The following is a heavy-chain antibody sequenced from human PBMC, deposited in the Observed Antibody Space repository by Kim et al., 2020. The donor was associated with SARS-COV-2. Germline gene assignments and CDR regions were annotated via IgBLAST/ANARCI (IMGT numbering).Heavy chain of an antibody. CDR1: GFTFSSYG. J-gene: IGHJ6*02. CDR2: ISYDGSNK. V-gene: IGHV3-30*18. CDR3: AKDDGLAAAGTGYYYGMDV. D-gene: IGHD6-13*01. Sequence: GGSLRLSCAASGFTFSSYGMHWVRQAPGKGLEWVAVISYDGSNKYYADSVKGRFTISRDNSKNTLYLQMNSLRAEDTAVYYCAKDDGLAAAGTGYYYGMDVWGQGTTVTVSS.